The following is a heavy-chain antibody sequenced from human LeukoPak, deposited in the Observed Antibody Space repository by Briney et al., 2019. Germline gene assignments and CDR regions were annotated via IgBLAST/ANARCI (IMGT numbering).Heavy chain of an antibody. D-gene: IGHD3-10*01. V-gene: IGHV3-23*01. Sequence: GGSLRLSCAASGFTFIRYAMNWVRQAPGKGLEWVSSITDGGFSTYYADSVKGRFTISRDNSKNTLYLQMNSLRAEDTALYYCARDISYGSGSYLNSKWFDPWGQGTLVTVSS. CDR3: ARDISYGSGSYLNSKWFDP. J-gene: IGHJ5*02. CDR1: GFTFIRYA. CDR2: ITDGGFST.